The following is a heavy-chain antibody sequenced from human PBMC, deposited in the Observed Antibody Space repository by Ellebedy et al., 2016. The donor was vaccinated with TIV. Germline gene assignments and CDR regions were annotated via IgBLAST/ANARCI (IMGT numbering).Heavy chain of an antibody. Sequence: GGSLRLXCAASGFMFSGCAMSWVRQSPGKGLEWVSSIGGGGDNTNYADSVKGRFTISRDNSKNTLFLQMNSLRAEDTAVYYCAKPARTDATDYWGQGTLVTVSS. J-gene: IGHJ4*02. CDR2: IGGGGDNT. D-gene: IGHD4-17*01. V-gene: IGHV3-23*01. CDR3: AKPARTDATDY. CDR1: GFMFSGCA.